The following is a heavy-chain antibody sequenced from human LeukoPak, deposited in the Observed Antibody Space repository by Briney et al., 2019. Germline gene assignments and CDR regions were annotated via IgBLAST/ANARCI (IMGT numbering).Heavy chain of an antibody. CDR1: GGSISSGSYY. V-gene: IGHV4-61*02. CDR2: IYTSGST. D-gene: IGHD3-3*01. CDR3: ASTYYDFWSGYPPTDY. J-gene: IGHJ4*02. Sequence: SETLSLTCTVSGGSISSGSYYWSWIRQPAGKGLEWIGRIYTSGSTNYNPSLKSRVTISVDTSKNQFSLKLSSVTAADTAVYYCASTYYDFWSGYPPTDYWGQGTLVTVSS.